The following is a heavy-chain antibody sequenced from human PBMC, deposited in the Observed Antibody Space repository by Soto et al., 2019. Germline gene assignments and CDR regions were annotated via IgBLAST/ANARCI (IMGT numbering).Heavy chain of an antibody. Sequence: QVQLVQSGAEVKKPGASVKVSCKASGYTFTSYGISWVRQAPGQGLEWMGWIRAYNGNTNYAQKLQGRVTMTTDTSTGTDYMERRSLSSDDTAVYYCARDLPPMDVWGQGTTVTVSS. V-gene: IGHV1-18*01. CDR3: ARDLPPMDV. J-gene: IGHJ6*02. CDR2: IRAYNGNT. CDR1: GYTFTSYG.